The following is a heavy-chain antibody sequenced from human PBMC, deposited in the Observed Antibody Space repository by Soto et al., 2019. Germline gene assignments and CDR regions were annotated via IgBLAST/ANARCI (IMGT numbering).Heavy chain of an antibody. V-gene: IGHV4-34*01. CDR3: ATIMVPATRHVDIDY. CDR2: INHSGST. D-gene: IGHD2-21*02. J-gene: IGHJ4*02. CDR1: GGSFSGYY. Sequence: SETLSLTCAVYGGSFSGYYWSWIRQPPGKGLEWIGEINHSGSTNYNPSLKSRVTISVDTSKNQFSLKLSSVTAADTATYYCATIMVPATRHVDIDYWGRGTLVTVSS.